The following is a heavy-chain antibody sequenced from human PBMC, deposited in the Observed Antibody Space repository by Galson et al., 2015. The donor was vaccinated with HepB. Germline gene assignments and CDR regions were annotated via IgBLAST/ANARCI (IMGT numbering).Heavy chain of an antibody. J-gene: IGHJ4*02. CDR3: ARDRVAFTMVRGVPFDY. CDR1: GYTFTSYA. D-gene: IGHD3-10*01. CDR2: INAGNGNT. V-gene: IGHV1-3*01. Sequence: SVKVSCKASGYTFTSYAMHWVRQAPGQRLEWMGWINAGNGNTKYSQKLQGRVTMTTDTSTSTAYMELRSLRSDDTAVYYCARDRVAFTMVRGVPFDYWGQGTLVTVSS.